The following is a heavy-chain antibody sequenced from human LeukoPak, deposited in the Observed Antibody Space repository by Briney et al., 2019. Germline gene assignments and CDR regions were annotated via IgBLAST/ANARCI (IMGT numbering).Heavy chain of an antibody. CDR1: GFPLSSYS. CDR3: ARVKGTYFDY. D-gene: IGHD1-1*01. V-gene: IGHV3-48*01. Sequence: GGSLRLSCTVSGFPLSSYSMNWFRQAPGKGLEWVAYISASGANIYYVDSVMGRFTVSRDNPQSSLFLQMNSPRAEDTAVYYCARVKGTYFDYWGQGALVTASS. CDR2: ISASGANI. J-gene: IGHJ4*02.